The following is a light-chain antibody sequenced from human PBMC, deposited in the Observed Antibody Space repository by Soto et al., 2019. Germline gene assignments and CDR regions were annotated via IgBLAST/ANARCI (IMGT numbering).Light chain of an antibody. J-gene: IGLJ2*01. V-gene: IGLV4-69*01. CDR1: SGHSYYA. CDR2: LNSDGSH. Sequence: QSVLTQSPSASASLGASVKLTCTLSSGHSYYAIAWHQQQPEKGPRYLMKLNSDGSHSKGDGIPDRFSGSGSGAERYLTISSLQSEDEADYYCQTWGTGGVVFGGGTKLTVL. CDR3: QTWGTGGVV.